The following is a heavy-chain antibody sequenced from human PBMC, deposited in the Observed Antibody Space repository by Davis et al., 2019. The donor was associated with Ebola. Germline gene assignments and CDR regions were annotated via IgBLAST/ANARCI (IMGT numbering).Heavy chain of an antibody. V-gene: IGHV3-30-3*01. J-gene: IGHJ5*01. CDR3: TRVNAVTGYSRFDS. D-gene: IGHD3-9*01. CDR1: GFTFSSYA. CDR2: ISYDGSNK. Sequence: GESLKISCAASGFTFSSYAMHWVRQAPGKGLEWVAVISYDGSNKYYADSVKGRFTISRDNARNLVYVQMNSLRAEDTALYHCTRVNAVTGYSRFDSWGQGTLVTVSS.